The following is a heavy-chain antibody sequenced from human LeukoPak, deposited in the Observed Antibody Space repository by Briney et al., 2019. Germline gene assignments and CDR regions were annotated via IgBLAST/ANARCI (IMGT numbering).Heavy chain of an antibody. Sequence: GASVKVSCKASGYTFTSYDINWVRQATGQGLEWMGWMSPNSGNTGYAQKFQGRATMTRNTSISTAYMELSSLRSEDTAVYYCARGSRRAMVRVYFGYWGQGTLVTVSS. CDR2: MSPNSGNT. V-gene: IGHV1-8*01. D-gene: IGHD3-10*01. CDR3: ARGSRRAMVRVYFGY. J-gene: IGHJ4*02. CDR1: GYTFTSYD.